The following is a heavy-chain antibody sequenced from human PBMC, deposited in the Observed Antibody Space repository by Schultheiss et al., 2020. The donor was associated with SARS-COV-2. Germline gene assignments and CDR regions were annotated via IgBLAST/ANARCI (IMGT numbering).Heavy chain of an antibody. Sequence: SETLSLTCSVYGGSFSGYNWSWIRQPPGKGLEWIGEINHSGSTKYNPSLKSRVTISRDTSKKQFSLRLSSVTATDTAVYYCARYQGIAVADFDFWGQGTLVTVSS. CDR2: INHSGST. J-gene: IGHJ4*02. V-gene: IGHV4-34*01. CDR3: ARYQGIAVADFDF. D-gene: IGHD6-19*01. CDR1: GGSFSGYN.